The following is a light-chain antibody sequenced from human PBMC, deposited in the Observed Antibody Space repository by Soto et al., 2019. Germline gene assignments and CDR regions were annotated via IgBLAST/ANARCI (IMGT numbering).Light chain of an antibody. J-gene: IGKJ3*01. Sequence: DIPMTKSPSSLSASVGDRVTITCRASQGISNFLAWFQQKPGKVPKLLIYAASTLQSGVSSRFSGSGSGTDFTLTISSLQPEDAATYYCQKYNSAQFTFGPGTKVDIK. CDR3: QKYNSAQFT. V-gene: IGKV1-27*01. CDR2: AAS. CDR1: QGISNF.